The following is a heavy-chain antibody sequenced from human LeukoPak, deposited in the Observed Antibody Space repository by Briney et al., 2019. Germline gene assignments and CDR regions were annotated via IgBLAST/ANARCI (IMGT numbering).Heavy chain of an antibody. Sequence: PSETLSLTCTVSGGSISSGGYYWSWIRQPPGKGLEWLGYIYYTGSTNYSPSLKSRVTISVDTSKNQFFLNLSSVTTTDTAVYYCARGKTWFAPWGQGTLVTVSS. D-gene: IGHD4-23*01. CDR2: IYYTGST. CDR3: ARGKTWFAP. V-gene: IGHV4-61*08. CDR1: GGSISSGGYY. J-gene: IGHJ5*02.